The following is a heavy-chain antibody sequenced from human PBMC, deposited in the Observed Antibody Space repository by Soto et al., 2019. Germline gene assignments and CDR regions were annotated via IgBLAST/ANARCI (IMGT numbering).Heavy chain of an antibody. J-gene: IGHJ4*02. V-gene: IGHV3-23*01. CDR1: GFTFSDYA. D-gene: IGHD6-19*01. CDR2: ISVSGGST. CDR3: AKEAGIGAWYTVDY. Sequence: GGSLRLSCAASGFTFSDYAMSWVRQAPGKGLEWVSAISVSGGSTHYAASVKGRFTISRDNSKNTVSLQMSGLRAEETAVYYCAKEAGIGAWYTVDYWGQGTLVTVSS.